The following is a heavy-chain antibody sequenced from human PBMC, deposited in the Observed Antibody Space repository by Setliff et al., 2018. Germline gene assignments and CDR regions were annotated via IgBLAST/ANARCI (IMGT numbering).Heavy chain of an antibody. CDR3: ARAGSAAAGRKGIFEY. J-gene: IGHJ4*02. D-gene: IGHD6-13*01. CDR1: GYSFNSYY. CDR2: INPGGGSS. Sequence: ASVTVSCKASGYSFNSYYMHWVRQAPGQGLEWMGIINPGGGSSSSTEKFQGRVTMTRDTSASTVYMEMGNLTSDDTAVYYCARAGSAAAGRKGIFEYWGQGSLVTVSS. V-gene: IGHV1-46*02.